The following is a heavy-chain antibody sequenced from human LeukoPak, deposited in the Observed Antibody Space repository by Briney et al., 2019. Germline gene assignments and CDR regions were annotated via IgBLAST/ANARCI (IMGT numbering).Heavy chain of an antibody. CDR2: ISSNGGST. V-gene: IGHV3-64*01. D-gene: IGHD3/OR15-3a*01. J-gene: IGHJ3*02. Sequence: GGSLRLSCAASGFTFSSYAMLWVRQAPGKGLEYVSAISSNGGSTYYANSVKGRFTISRDNSKNTVYLQMNSLRAEDTAVYYCVRDKWRDGFSNTFDMWGQGTIVTVSS. CDR3: VRDKWRDGFSNTFDM. CDR1: GFTFSSYA.